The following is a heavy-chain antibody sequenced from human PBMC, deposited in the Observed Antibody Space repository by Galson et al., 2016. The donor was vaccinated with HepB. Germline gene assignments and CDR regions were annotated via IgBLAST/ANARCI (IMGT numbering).Heavy chain of an antibody. CDR1: GFSLSAYA. Sequence: SLRLSCAASGFSLSAYAIHWVRQAPGKGLEWVALVSYDGNTQYYADSVKGRFTISRDSSKNTLYLQMDSLRPEDTALYYCAVLESSGSSFSGDTFDIWGQGTMVTVSP. J-gene: IGHJ3*02. D-gene: IGHD1-26*01. CDR2: VSYDGNTQ. CDR3: AVLESSGSSFSGDTFDI. V-gene: IGHV3-30*03.